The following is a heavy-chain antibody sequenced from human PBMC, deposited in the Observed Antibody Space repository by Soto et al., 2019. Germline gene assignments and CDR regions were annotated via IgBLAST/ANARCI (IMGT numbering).Heavy chain of an antibody. CDR1: GGSISSYY. CDR3: ARGTSALEFDY. V-gene: IGHV4-59*08. J-gene: IGHJ4*02. Sequence: QVQLQESGPGLVKPSETLSLTCTVSGGSISSYYWSWIRQPPGEGLEWIGFIYYSGSTNYNHSLRSRVTISVDTSKNQFSLKVSSVTAADAAVYYCARGTSALEFDYWGQGTLVTVSS. CDR2: IYYSGST. D-gene: IGHD1-1*01.